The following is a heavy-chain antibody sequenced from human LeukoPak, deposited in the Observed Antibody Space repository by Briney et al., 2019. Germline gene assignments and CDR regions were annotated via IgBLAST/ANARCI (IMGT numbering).Heavy chain of an antibody. CDR1: GFTFSSYG. J-gene: IGHJ6*02. Sequence: PGGSLRPSCAASGFTFSSYGMHWVRQAPGKGLEWVAVIWYDGSNKYYADSVKGRFTISRDNSKNTLYLQMNSLRAEDTAVYYCARESGNGYSSGWYPYYYYGMDVWGQGTMVTVSS. D-gene: IGHD6-19*01. CDR2: IWYDGSNK. V-gene: IGHV3-33*01. CDR3: ARESGNGYSSGWYPYYYYGMDV.